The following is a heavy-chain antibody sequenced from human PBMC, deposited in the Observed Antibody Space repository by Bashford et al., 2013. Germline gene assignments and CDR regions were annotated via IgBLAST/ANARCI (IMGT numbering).Heavy chain of an antibody. J-gene: IGHJ6*03. D-gene: IGHD3-10*01. Sequence: GGSLRLSCTASGFTFGDYAMSWFRQAPGKGLEWVGFIRSKAYGGTTEYAASVKGRFTISRDDSKSIAYLQMNSLKTEDTAVYYCTRNYGSRYYYYMDVWGKGTTVTVSS. V-gene: IGHV3-49*03. CDR1: GFTFGDYA. CDR2: IRSKAYGGTT. CDR3: TRNYGSRYYYYMDV.